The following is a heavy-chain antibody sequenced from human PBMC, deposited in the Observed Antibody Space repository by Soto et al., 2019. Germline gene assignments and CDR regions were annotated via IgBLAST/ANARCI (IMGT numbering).Heavy chain of an antibody. J-gene: IGHJ4*02. CDR3: AKDLGYCSSTSCIFFDY. CDR1: GFTFSSYA. V-gene: IGHV3-23*01. D-gene: IGHD2-2*01. Sequence: GGSLRLSCAASGFTFSSYAMSWVRQAPGKGLEWVSAISGSGGSTYYADSVKGRFTISRDNSKNTRYRQMNSLRAEDTAVYYCAKDLGYCSSTSCIFFDYWGQGTLVTVSS. CDR2: ISGSGGST.